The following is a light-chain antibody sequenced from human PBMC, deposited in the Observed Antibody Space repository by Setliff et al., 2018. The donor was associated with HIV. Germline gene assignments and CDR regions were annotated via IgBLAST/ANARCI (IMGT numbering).Light chain of an antibody. CDR3: CSYAGSSTSYV. CDR2: EVS. CDR1: SSDVGGYDY. V-gene: IGLV2-23*02. Sequence: QSVLTQPASVSGSPGQSITISCTGTSSDVGGYDYVSWYQQHPGKAPKVMIYEVSKRPSGISTRFSGSKSGNTASLTISGLQAEDEADYYCCSYAGSSTSYVFGTGTKVTVL. J-gene: IGLJ1*01.